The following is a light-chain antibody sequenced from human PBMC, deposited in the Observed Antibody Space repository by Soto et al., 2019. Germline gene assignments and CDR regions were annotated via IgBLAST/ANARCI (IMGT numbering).Light chain of an antibody. J-gene: IGKJ3*01. Sequence: EVVMTQSPATLSVSPGERATLSCRASQNVHSNIAWYQQKPGQAPSLLISYASTRATGIPARFSGSGSGTXXXXTXXSLXSEDFGVYYCQHHSNWPPTFGPGTKVEIK. V-gene: IGKV3-15*01. CDR3: QHHSNWPPT. CDR1: QNVHSN. CDR2: YAS.